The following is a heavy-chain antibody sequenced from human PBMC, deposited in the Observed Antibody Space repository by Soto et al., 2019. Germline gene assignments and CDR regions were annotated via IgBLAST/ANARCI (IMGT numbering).Heavy chain of an antibody. CDR2: IIPIFGST. V-gene: IGHV1-69*13. D-gene: IGHD2-15*01. CDR1: GYTFTSYG. Sequence: GASVKVSCKASGYTFTSYGISWVRQAPGQGLEWMGGIIPIFGSTTYAQRFQGRVTLTADESTSTAYMVVNSLRSEDTAVFYCATEQGDGYSSWGQGTPVTVSS. J-gene: IGHJ5*02. CDR3: ATEQGDGYSS.